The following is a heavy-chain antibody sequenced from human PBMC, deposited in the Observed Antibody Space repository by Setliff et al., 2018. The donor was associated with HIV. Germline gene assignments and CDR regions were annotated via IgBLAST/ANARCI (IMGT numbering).Heavy chain of an antibody. CDR1: GYTFTSYY. J-gene: IGHJ4*02. CDR2: INPSGGST. Sequence: ASVKVSCKASGYTFTSYYMHWVRQAPGQGLEWMGIINPSGGSTSYAQKFQGRVTMTRDTSTSTVYMELSSLRSEDTAVYYCARDFGVITFGGVIVNRHFDYWGQGTLVTVS. CDR3: ARDFGVITFGGVIVNRHFDY. V-gene: IGHV1-46*01. D-gene: IGHD3-16*02.